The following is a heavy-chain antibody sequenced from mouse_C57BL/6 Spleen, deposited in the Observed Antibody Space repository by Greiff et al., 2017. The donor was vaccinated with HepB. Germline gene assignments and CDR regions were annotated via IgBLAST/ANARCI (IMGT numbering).Heavy chain of an antibody. V-gene: IGHV1-59*01. CDR3: VNWDWFAD. CDR2: IDPSDSYT. J-gene: IGHJ3*01. Sequence: QVQLQQPGAELVRPGTSVKLSCKASGYTFTSYWMHWVKQRPGQGLEWIGVIDPSDSYTNYNQKFKGKATLTVDTSSSTAYMQLSSLTSEDSAVYYCVNWDWFADWGKGTVVNVAA. D-gene: IGHD4-1*02. CDR1: GYTFTSYW.